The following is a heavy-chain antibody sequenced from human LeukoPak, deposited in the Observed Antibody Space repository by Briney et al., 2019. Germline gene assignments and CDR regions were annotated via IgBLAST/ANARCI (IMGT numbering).Heavy chain of an antibody. CDR2: MYISGNT. CDR1: GGSISSSY. J-gene: IGHJ4*02. D-gene: IGHD6-19*01. V-gene: IGHV4-4*07. CDR3: ARLSSSSAWIPFDY. Sequence: PSETLSLTCTVSGGSISSSYWSWIRQPAGKGLEWIGRMYISGNTNYNPSLENRVTMSLDTAKNQFFLKLSSVTAADTAVYYCARLSSSSAWIPFDYWGQGTLVTVSS.